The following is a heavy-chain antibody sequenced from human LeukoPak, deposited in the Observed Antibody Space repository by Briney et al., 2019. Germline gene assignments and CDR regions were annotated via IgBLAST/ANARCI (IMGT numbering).Heavy chain of an antibody. Sequence: GGPLRLSCAASGFTFSNAWMSWVRQAPGKGLEWVGRIKSKTDGGTTDYAAPVKGRFTISRDDSKNTLYLQMNSLKTEDTAVYYCTTVYYYYYGMDVWGQGTTVTVSS. CDR3: TTVYYYYYGMDV. V-gene: IGHV3-15*01. J-gene: IGHJ6*02. CDR2: IKSKTDGGTT. CDR1: GFTFSNAW.